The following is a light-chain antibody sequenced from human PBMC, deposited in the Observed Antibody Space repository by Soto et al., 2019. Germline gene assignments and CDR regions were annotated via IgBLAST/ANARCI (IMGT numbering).Light chain of an antibody. CDR1: QSVGGD. CDR2: GXX. Sequence: EVVMTQSPATLSLSPGERATLSCRASQSVGGDLDWYQQRPGQXXRXXXXGXXXXAXGVPARFSGGGYGTDFTLTIDSLQSEDFAVYYCQQHNNWPLTFGGGTKVDIK. CDR3: QQHNNWPLT. J-gene: IGKJ4*01. V-gene: IGKV3-15*01.